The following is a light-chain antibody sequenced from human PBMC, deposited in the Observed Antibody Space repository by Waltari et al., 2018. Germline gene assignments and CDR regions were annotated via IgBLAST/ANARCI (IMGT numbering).Light chain of an antibody. CDR2: AAS. J-gene: IGKJ1*01. CDR1: QSISTY. CDR3: QQCYSPSWS. V-gene: IGKV1-39*01. Sequence: DIQLTQSPSSLSASVGDRVTITCRASQSISTYLNWYQHIPGKAPKLLIYAASNLQSGVPXRXSGSXSGTDFXLXXSSLQPEDFATYYCQQCYSPSWSFGQGTRVEIK.